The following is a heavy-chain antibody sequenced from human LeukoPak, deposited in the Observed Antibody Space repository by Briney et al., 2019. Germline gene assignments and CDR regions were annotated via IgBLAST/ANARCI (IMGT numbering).Heavy chain of an antibody. D-gene: IGHD3-10*01. CDR1: GFTVNNNY. CDR3: TTHHPMVRGV. J-gene: IGHJ4*02. V-gene: IGHV3-66*01. Sequence: GGSLRLSCAASGFTVNNNYMSWVRQAPGKGLEWVSVIHSGGSTYYADSVKGRFTISRDNSKNTLYLQMNSLKTEDTAVYYCTTHHPMVRGVWGQGTLVTVSS. CDR2: IHSGGST.